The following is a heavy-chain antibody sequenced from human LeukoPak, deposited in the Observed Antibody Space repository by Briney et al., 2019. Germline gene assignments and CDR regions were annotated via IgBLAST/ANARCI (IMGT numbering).Heavy chain of an antibody. V-gene: IGHV5-51*01. J-gene: IGHJ6*02. D-gene: IGHD1-14*01. CDR2: IYPGDSDT. Sequence: GESLKISCMGSGYSFTSYWIGWVRQMPGKGLEWMGIIYPGDSDTRYSPSFQGQVTISADKSISTAYLQWSSLKASDTAMYYCARQTTEGYYYYGMDVWGQGTTVTVSS. CDR1: GYSFTSYW. CDR3: ARQTTEGYYYYGMDV.